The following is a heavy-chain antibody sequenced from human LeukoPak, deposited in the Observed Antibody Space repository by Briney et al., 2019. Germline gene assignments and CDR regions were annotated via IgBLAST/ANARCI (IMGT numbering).Heavy chain of an antibody. CDR1: GYSFTNYW. V-gene: IGHV5-10-1*01. CDR2: IDPSDSYT. J-gene: IGHJ3*02. Sequence: GESLKISCKGSGYSFTNYWINWVRQMPGKGLEWMGRIDPSDSYTNYSPSFQGHVTISTDKSVSTAYLQWSSLKASDTAMYYCARRYCSSASCYKSGALDIWGQGTMVTVSS. D-gene: IGHD2-2*02. CDR3: ARRYCSSASCYKSGALDI.